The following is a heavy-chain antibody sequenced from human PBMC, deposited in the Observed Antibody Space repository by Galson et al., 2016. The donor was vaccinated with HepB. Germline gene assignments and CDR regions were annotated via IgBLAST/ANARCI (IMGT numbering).Heavy chain of an antibody. V-gene: IGHV3-53*01. Sequence: SLRLSCAASGFTVNSNYMSWVRQAPGKGLEWVSVIYTGGSTNYADSVKGRFTISRDKSKNTLDLQMKSLRAEDTAVYYCARAGPPMVRGVSDAFDIWGQGTMVTVSP. J-gene: IGHJ3*02. CDR3: ARAGPPMVRGVSDAFDI. D-gene: IGHD3-10*01. CDR1: GFTVNSNY. CDR2: IYTGGST.